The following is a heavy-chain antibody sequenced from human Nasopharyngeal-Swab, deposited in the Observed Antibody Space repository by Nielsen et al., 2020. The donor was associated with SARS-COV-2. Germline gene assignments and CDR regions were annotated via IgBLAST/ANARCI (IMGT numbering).Heavy chain of an antibody. D-gene: IGHD3-10*01. CDR2: IIPIFGTA. V-gene: IGHV1-69*13. CDR1: GGTFSSYA. Sequence: SVKVSCKASGGTFSSYAISWVRQAPGQGLEWMGGIIPIFGTANYAQKFQGRVTITAGESTSTAYMELRSLRSEDTAVYYCARGGYYGSGSYFHYYYGMDVWGQGTTVTVSS. J-gene: IGHJ6*02. CDR3: ARGGYYGSGSYFHYYYGMDV.